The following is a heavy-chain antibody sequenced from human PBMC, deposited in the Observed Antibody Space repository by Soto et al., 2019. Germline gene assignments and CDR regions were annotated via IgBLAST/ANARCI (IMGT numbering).Heavy chain of an antibody. CDR2: IYYSGST. CDR1: GGSISSGGYY. CDR3: ARVVPAVAAWFDP. D-gene: IGHD6-19*01. V-gene: IGHV4-31*03. Sequence: SETLSLTCTVSGGSISSGGYYWSWIRQHPGKGLEWIGYIYYSGSTYFNPSLKSRVTISVDTSKNQFSLKLSSVTAADTAVYYCARVVPAVAAWFDPWGQGTLVTVSS. J-gene: IGHJ5*02.